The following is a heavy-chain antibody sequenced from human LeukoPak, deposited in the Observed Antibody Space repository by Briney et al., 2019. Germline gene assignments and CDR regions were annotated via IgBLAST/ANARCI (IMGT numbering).Heavy chain of an antibody. J-gene: IGHJ4*02. Sequence: SVKVSCKASVGTFRKYAIYWVRQAPGQGLQWMGRIIPLSGTSDFPQGFQGTVTLTTDTSTSTAYMELTSLRSEDTAVYDCARPKYCADGVCYWSLDYWGQGTLVTVSS. D-gene: IGHD2-8*01. CDR3: ARPKYCADGVCYWSLDY. V-gene: IGHV1-69*05. CDR1: VGTFRKYA. CDR2: IIPLSGTS.